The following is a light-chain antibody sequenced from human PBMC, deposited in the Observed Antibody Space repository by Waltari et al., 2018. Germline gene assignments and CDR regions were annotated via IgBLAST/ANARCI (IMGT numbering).Light chain of an antibody. CDR3: SSYTTSNTVV. CDR2: EVN. J-gene: IGLJ2*01. V-gene: IGLV2-14*01. Sequence: QSALTQPASVSGSPGQSITISCTGTNSDVGSYIDVSWYQQHPGKAPKCMIYEVNNRPSVVSQRFAGSKSGNTASLTISGRQPEDEADYYCSSYTTSNTVVFGGGTKLTGL. CDR1: NSDVGSYID.